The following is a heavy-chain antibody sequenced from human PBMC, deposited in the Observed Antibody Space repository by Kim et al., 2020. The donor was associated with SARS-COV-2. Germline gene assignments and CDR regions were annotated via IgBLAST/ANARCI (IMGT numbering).Heavy chain of an antibody. CDR2: IYYSGST. V-gene: IGHV4-59*13. J-gene: IGHJ5*02. D-gene: IGHD2-2*01. CDR3: AREIVVVPAARDPRGPQGWFDP. CDR1: GGSISSYY. Sequence: SETLSLTCTVSGGSISSYYWSWIRQPPGKGLEWLGYIYYSGSTNYTPSLKSRVTISVDTSKNQFSLKLSSVTAADTAVYYCAREIVVVPAARDPRGPQGWFDPWGQGTLVTVSS.